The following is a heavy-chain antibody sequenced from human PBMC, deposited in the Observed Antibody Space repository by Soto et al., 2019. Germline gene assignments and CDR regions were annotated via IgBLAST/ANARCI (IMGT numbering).Heavy chain of an antibody. D-gene: IGHD4-17*01. Sequence: SETLSLTCTVSGGSISSSSYYWGWIRQPPGKGLEWIGSIYYSGSTYYNPSLKSRVTISVDTSKNQFSLKLSSVTAADTAVYYCARQAYGDYSYYYYYYYMDVWGKGTTVTVSS. CDR2: IYYSGST. V-gene: IGHV4-39*01. CDR1: GGSISSSSYY. CDR3: ARQAYGDYSYYYYYYYMDV. J-gene: IGHJ6*03.